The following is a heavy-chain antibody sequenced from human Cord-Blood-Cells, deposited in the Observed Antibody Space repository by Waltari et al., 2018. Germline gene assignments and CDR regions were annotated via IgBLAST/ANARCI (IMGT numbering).Heavy chain of an antibody. CDR1: GGSISSGSYY. J-gene: IGHJ3*02. CDR3: ARDAQDAFDI. CDR2: IYTSGRT. Sequence: QVQLQESGPGLVKPSQTLSLTCTVSGGSISSGSYYWSWIRQPAGKGLEWIGHIYTSGRTNYNPSLKSRVTISVDTSKNQFSLKLSSVTAADTAVYYCARDAQDAFDIWGQGTMVTVSS. V-gene: IGHV4-61*09.